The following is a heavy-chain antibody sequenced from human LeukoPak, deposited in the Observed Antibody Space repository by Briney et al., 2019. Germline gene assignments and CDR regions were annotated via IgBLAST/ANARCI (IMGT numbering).Heavy chain of an antibody. V-gene: IGHV4-34*01. D-gene: IGHD1-26*01. Sequence: SETLSLTCTVSGGSISSYYWSWIRQPPGKGLEWIGEINHSGSTNYNPSLKSRVTISVDTSKNQFSLKLSSVTAADTAVYYCARSRGSYSPNWFDPWGQGTLVTVSS. J-gene: IGHJ5*02. CDR1: GGSISSYY. CDR2: INHSGST. CDR3: ARSRGSYSPNWFDP.